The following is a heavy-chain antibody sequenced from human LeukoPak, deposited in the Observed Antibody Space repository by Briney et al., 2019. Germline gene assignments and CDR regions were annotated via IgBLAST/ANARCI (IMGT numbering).Heavy chain of an antibody. CDR2: IYHSGST. CDR3: ARAGWYTLDN. Sequence: SGTLSLTCAVSGASISSSNWLSWVRQPPGKGLEWIGEIYHSGSTNYNPSLKSRVTISVDNSKNQFSLKMSFMTAADTAVYYCARAGWYTLDNWGQGTLVTVSS. CDR1: GASISSSNW. V-gene: IGHV4-4*02. J-gene: IGHJ4*02. D-gene: IGHD2-15*01.